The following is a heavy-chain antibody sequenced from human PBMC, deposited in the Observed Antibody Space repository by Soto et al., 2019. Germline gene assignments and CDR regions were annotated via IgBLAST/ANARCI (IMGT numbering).Heavy chain of an antibody. CDR3: ARGRGEFDD. J-gene: IGHJ5*02. CDR1: GASLRDNY. V-gene: IGHV4-34*01. CDR2: INHSGNT. D-gene: IGHD2-21*01. Sequence: PSETLSLTCACYGASLRDNYCNWLRQPPGKGLEWIGEINHSGNTNYNPSLRSRVTISIDTSKNQLSLNLRSVSAAETAVYYCARGRGEFDDWGQGTTVTVSS.